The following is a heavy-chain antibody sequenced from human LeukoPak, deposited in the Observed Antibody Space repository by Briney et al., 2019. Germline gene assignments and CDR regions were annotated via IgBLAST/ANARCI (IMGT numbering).Heavy chain of an antibody. CDR2: VSYDGRKT. CDR1: GFIFSNYE. CDR3: AGDYDY. J-gene: IGHJ4*02. V-gene: IGHV3-30*04. Sequence: GGSLRLSCVASGFIFSNYEMHRVRQAPGKGLEWVALVSYDGRKTYYADSVKGRFTISRDNSKNTVYLQMNSLRTEDTAVYYCAGDYDYWGQGSLVTVSS.